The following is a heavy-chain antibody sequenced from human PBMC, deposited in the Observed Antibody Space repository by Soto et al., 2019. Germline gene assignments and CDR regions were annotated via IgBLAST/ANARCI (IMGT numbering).Heavy chain of an antibody. CDR3: ARGLVWPARWFDP. Sequence: PSETLSLTCAVYGGSFSGYYWSWIRRPPGKGLEWIGEINHSGSTNYNPSLKSRVTISVDTSKNQFSLKLSSVTAADTAVYYCARGLVWPARWFDPWGQGTLVTVSS. CDR2: INHSGST. V-gene: IGHV4-34*01. J-gene: IGHJ5*02. CDR1: GGSFSGYY. D-gene: IGHD3-16*01.